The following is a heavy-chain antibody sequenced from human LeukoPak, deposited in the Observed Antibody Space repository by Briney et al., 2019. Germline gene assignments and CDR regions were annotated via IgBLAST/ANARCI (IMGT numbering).Heavy chain of an antibody. Sequence: QTGGSLRLSCAASGFTFSSYWMHWVRQAPGKGLVWVTRISADGSYTLYADSVKGRFTISRDNAKNTLSLQMNSLRAEDTAVYYCATANSGPDIWGQGTTVTVSS. V-gene: IGHV3-74*01. CDR2: ISADGSYT. J-gene: IGHJ3*02. D-gene: IGHD1-1*01. CDR3: ATANSGPDI. CDR1: GFTFSSYW.